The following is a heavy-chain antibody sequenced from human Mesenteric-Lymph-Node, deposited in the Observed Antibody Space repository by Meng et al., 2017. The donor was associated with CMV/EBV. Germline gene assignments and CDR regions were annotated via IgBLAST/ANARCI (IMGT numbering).Heavy chain of an antibody. CDR2: IKQDGSEI. J-gene: IGHJ4*02. CDR1: GFTFSSYW. V-gene: IGHV3-7*01. Sequence: GGSLRLSCAASGFTFSSYWMTWVRQAPGKGLEWVANIKQDGSEIYYVDSVKGRFTISRDNAKNSLYLQMNSLRVEDTAVYYCAGDGRRGDFDYWGQGTLVTVSS. CDR3: AGDGRRGDFDY. D-gene: IGHD3/OR15-3a*01.